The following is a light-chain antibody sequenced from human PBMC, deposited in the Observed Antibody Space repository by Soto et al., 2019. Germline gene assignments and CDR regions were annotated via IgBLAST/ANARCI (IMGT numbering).Light chain of an antibody. J-gene: IGKJ5*01. CDR1: QSLLHSNGYNY. V-gene: IGKV2-28*01. Sequence: DIVMTQSPLSLSVTPGEPASISCRSSQSLLHSNGYNYLDWYLQKPGQSPQLLIYLGSNRASGVPDRFSGSGSGTDFTLKISRVEAEDVGVYYCMQALLSPSTFGQGTRLDIK. CDR3: MQALLSPST. CDR2: LGS.